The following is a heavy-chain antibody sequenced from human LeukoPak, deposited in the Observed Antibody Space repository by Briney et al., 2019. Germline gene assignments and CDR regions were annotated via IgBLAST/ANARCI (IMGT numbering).Heavy chain of an antibody. CDR2: ISAYNGNT. D-gene: IGHD6-13*01. V-gene: IGHV1-18*01. CDR1: GYTFTSYG. CDR3: ARDRRIAAAGTPDY. Sequence: ASVKVSCKASGYTFTSYGISWLRQAPGQGLEWMGWISAYNGNTNYAQKLQGRVTMTTDTSTSTAYMELRSLRSDNTAVYYCARDRRIAAAGTPDYWGQGTLVTVSS. J-gene: IGHJ4*02.